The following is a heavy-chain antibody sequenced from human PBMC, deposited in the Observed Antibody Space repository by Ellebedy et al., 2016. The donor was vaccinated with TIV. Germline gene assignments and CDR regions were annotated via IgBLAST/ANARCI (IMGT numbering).Heavy chain of an antibody. CDR2: VNPNTGGT. D-gene: IGHD4-17*01. V-gene: IGHV1-2*04. Sequence: AASVKVSCKASGYTFTDYFMHWVRQAPGQGLEWVGWVNPNTGGTNYAQKFQDWVTMTRDTSISTAFMELNRLRSDDTAVYYCARSYGRTPEFDYWGQGTLVTVSS. J-gene: IGHJ4*02. CDR3: ARSYGRTPEFDY. CDR1: GYTFTDYF.